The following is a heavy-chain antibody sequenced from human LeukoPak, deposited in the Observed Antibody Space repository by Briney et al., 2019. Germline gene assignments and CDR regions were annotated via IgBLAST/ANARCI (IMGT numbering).Heavy chain of an antibody. Sequence: SETLSLTCTVSGYSISSGYFWGWMRQPPGKGLEWIGCIYQSETAHYNPSLKSRVTISVDTSKNQFSLKLRSVMAADTAVYYCARAYCVSDCTVLHIYFDNWGQGTLVTVSS. CDR3: ARAYCVSDCTVLHIYFDN. D-gene: IGHD2-21*02. CDR2: IYQSETA. CDR1: GYSISSGYF. V-gene: IGHV4-38-2*02. J-gene: IGHJ4*02.